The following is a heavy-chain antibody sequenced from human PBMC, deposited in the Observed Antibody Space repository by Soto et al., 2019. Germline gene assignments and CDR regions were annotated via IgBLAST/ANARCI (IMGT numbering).Heavy chain of an antibody. V-gene: IGHV3-23*01. D-gene: IGHD3-9*01. J-gene: IGHJ6*02. CDR2: ISGSGGST. Sequence: GGSLRLSCAASGFTFSSYAMSWVRQAPGKGLEWVSAISGSGGSTYYADSVKGRFTISRDNSKNTLYLQMNSLRAEDTAVYYCAKDPYFDWLSDYYYYGMDVWGQGTTVTVSS. CDR1: GFTFSSYA. CDR3: AKDPYFDWLSDYYYYGMDV.